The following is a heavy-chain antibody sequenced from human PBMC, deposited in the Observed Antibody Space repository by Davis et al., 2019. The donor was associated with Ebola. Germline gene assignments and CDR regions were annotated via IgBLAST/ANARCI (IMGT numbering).Heavy chain of an antibody. D-gene: IGHD3-22*01. J-gene: IGHJ4*02. CDR1: GFSFSSYW. CDR2: ISGSGGST. Sequence: GESLKISCAASGFSFSSYWMSWVRQAPGKGLEWVSAISGSGGSTYYADSVKGRFTISRDNSKNTLYLQMNSLRAEDTAVYYCAKGATEITMIVVVTLDYWGQGTLVTVSS. CDR3: AKGATEITMIVVVTLDY. V-gene: IGHV3-23*01.